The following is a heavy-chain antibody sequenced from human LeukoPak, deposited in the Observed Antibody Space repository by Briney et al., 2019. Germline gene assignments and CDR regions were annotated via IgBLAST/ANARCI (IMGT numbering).Heavy chain of an antibody. J-gene: IGHJ3*01. CDR1: GGSISSYY. D-gene: IGHD6-19*01. Sequence: SETLSLTCTVSGGSISSYYWSWIRQPPGKGLEWIGYIYYSGSTYYNPSLKSRVTISVDTSKNQFSLNLSSVTAADTAVYYCARMSVDHTFDFWGQGTKVTVSS. V-gene: IGHV4-59*04. CDR3: ARMSVDHTFDF. CDR2: IYYSGST.